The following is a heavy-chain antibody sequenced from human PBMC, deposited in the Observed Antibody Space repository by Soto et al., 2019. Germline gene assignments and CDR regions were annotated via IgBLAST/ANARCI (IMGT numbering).Heavy chain of an antibody. Sequence: LSLTCTVSGGSISSYYWSWIRQPPGKGLEWIGYIYYSGSTNYNPSLKSRVTISVDTSKNQFSLKLSSVTAADTAVYYCAREDSSSWYYFDYWGQGTLVTVSS. V-gene: IGHV4-59*01. CDR1: GGSISSYY. CDR3: AREDSSSWYYFDY. CDR2: IYYSGST. J-gene: IGHJ4*02. D-gene: IGHD6-13*01.